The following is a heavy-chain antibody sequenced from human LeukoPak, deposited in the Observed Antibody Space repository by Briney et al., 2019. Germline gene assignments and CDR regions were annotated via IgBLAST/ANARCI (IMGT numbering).Heavy chain of an antibody. V-gene: IGHV4-38-2*02. CDR1: GYSISSGYY. CDR2: IYHSGGT. CDR3: AGDYCSGGSCYGY. Sequence: SETLSLTCAVSGYSISSGYYWGWIRQPPGKGLEWIGSIYHSGGTYYNPSLKSRVTISVDTSKNQFSLKLSSVTAADTAVYYCAGDYCSGGSCYGYWGQGTLVTVSS. D-gene: IGHD2-15*01. J-gene: IGHJ4*02.